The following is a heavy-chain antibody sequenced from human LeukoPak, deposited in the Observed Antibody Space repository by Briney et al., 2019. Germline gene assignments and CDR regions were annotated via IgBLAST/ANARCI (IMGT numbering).Heavy chain of an antibody. Sequence: PGGSLRLSCAASGFTFSSYGMHWVRQAPGEGLEWVSLISYDGYNKFYANSVKGRFTISRDNSKNTLYLQMSSLRTDDTAVYYCAKAGSSGSFDSWGQGTLVTVSS. J-gene: IGHJ4*03. CDR1: GFTFSSYG. CDR3: AKAGSSGSFDS. D-gene: IGHD6-13*01. V-gene: IGHV3-30*18. CDR2: ISYDGYNK.